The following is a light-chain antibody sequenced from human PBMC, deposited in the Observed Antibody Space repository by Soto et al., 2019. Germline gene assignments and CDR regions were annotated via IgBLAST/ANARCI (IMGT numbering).Light chain of an antibody. CDR2: EVS. Sequence: QSALTQPASVSGSPGQSITISCTGTSSDVGGYNYVSWYQQHPGKAPKLMIYEVSNRPSGVSNRFSGSKSGNTASLTISGLQAEDEADYYRSSYTSSSTLLVFGTGTKVTVL. CDR3: SSYTSSSTLLV. J-gene: IGLJ1*01. V-gene: IGLV2-14*01. CDR1: SSDVGGYNY.